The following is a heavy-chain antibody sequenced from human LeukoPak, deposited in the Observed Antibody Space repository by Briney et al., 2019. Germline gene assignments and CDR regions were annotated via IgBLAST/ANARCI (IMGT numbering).Heavy chain of an antibody. D-gene: IGHD5-18*01. J-gene: IGHJ4*02. CDR1: GGSISSYY. Sequence: SETLSLTCTVSGGSISSYYWSWIRQPPGKGLEWIGYIYYSGSTNYNPSLKSRVTISVDTSKNQFSLKLSSVTAADTAVYYCASGYSHGHADYWGQGTLVTVSS. V-gene: IGHV4-59*01. CDR2: IYYSGST. CDR3: ASGYSHGHADY.